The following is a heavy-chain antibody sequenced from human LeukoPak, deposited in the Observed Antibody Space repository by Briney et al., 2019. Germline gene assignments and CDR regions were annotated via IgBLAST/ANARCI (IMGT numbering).Heavy chain of an antibody. V-gene: IGHV3-7*01. CDR1: GFTFSDYW. CDR3: AKGYNGYDYAFDI. Sequence: GGSLRLSCAASGFTFSDYWMSWVRQAPGKGPEWVANIKQDGSDKYYADSVKGRFTISRDNSKNTLYLQMNSLRAEDTAVYYCAKGYNGYDYAFDIWGQGTMVTVSP. CDR2: IKQDGSDK. D-gene: IGHD5-12*01. J-gene: IGHJ3*02.